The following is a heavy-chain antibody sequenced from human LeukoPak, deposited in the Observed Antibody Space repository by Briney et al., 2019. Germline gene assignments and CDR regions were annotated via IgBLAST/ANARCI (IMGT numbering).Heavy chain of an antibody. Sequence: GGSLRLSCAASGFTFSSYWMSWVRQAPGKGLEWVANIKQDGSEKYYVDSVKGRFTISRDNAKNSLYLQMNSLRAEDTAVYYCARDGKTYYDFWSGYPRGYFDYWGQGTLVTVSS. J-gene: IGHJ4*02. V-gene: IGHV3-7*01. CDR1: GFTFSSYW. CDR2: IKQDGSEK. CDR3: ARDGKTYYDFWSGYPRGYFDY. D-gene: IGHD3-3*01.